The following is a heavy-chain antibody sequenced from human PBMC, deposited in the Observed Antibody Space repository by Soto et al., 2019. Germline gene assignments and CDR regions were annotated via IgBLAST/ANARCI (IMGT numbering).Heavy chain of an antibody. CDR1: GFTFSSYA. CDR2: ISGSGGST. V-gene: IGHV3-23*01. CDR3: ARKHYYDSSGYYYRYYFDY. Sequence: GGSLRLSCAASGFTFSSYAVSWVRQAPGKGLEWVSAISGSGGSTYYADSVKGRFTISRDNSKNTLYLQMNSLRAEDTAVYYCARKHYYDSSGYYYRYYFDYWGQGTLVTVSS. J-gene: IGHJ4*02. D-gene: IGHD3-22*01.